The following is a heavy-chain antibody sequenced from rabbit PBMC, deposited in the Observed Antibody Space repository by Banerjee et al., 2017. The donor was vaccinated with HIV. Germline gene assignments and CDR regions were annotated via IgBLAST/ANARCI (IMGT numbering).Heavy chain of an antibody. CDR3: ARDRTNNDGYSFNL. Sequence: QEQLEESGGGLVKPEGSLKLSCTVSGFTLSSYVMCWVRQAPGKGLEWIGCINTGSGSAYYANWAKGRFTISKTSSTTVTLQMTSLTAADTATYFCARDRTNNDGYSFNLWGQGTLVTVS. CDR1: GFTLSSYV. J-gene: IGHJ4*01. CDR2: INTGSGSA. V-gene: IGHV1S45*01. D-gene: IGHD1-1*01.